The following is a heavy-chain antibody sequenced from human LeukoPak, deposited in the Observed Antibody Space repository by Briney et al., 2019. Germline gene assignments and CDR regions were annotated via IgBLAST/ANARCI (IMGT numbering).Heavy chain of an antibody. V-gene: IGHV3-21*01. D-gene: IGHD6-13*01. CDR3: AGEGSSSDAFDI. CDR1: GFTFSSYS. CDR2: ISSSSSYI. Sequence: GGPLSLSCAASGFTFSSYSMNGVRQAPGKGLEWVSSISSSSSYIYYADSVKGRFTISRDNAKNSLYLQMNSLRAEDTAVYYCAGEGSSSDAFDIWGQGTMVTVSS. J-gene: IGHJ3*02.